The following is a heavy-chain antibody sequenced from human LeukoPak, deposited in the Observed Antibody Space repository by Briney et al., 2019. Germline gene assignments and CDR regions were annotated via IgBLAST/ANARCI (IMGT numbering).Heavy chain of an antibody. J-gene: IGHJ4*02. Sequence: GGSLRLSCAASGFTVSSNYMSWVRQAPGKGLEWVSVIYSGGSPYYADSVKGRFTISRDNSKNTLYLQMNSLRGEDTAVYYCAKDLMGYSSGWPFDYWGQGTLVTVSS. CDR2: IYSGGSP. CDR1: GFTVSSNY. D-gene: IGHD6-25*01. V-gene: IGHV3-53*01. CDR3: AKDLMGYSSGWPFDY.